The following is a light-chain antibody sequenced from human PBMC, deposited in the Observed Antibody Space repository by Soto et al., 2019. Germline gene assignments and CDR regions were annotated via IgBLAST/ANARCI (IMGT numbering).Light chain of an antibody. J-gene: IGKJ2*01. CDR1: QSIDTW. V-gene: IGKV1-5*03. Sequence: DIQMTQSPSTLSASVGDRVTITCRASQSIDTWLAWYQQKPGKAPNLLIYKASALESGVPSRFSGSGSGTEFTLTISSLQRDDFATYYCQQYNTNLYTFGQGTKVEIK. CDR2: KAS. CDR3: QQYNTNLYT.